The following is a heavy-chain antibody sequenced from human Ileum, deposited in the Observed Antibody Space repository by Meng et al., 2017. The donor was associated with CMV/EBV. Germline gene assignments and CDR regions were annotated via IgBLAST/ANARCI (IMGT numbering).Heavy chain of an antibody. D-gene: IGHD3-22*01. J-gene: IGHJ4*02. CDR2: IIPVLRTT. Sequence: TFLSFAIPWLPPAPGQGLVWMGRIIPVLRTTSYALKFQDRVTIAAARSTTTAYMELTRLTSEDTAVYYCARDRYYDTSGHYYESGYWGQGTLVTVSS. CDR3: ARDRYYDTSGHYYESGY. V-gene: IGHV1-69*04. CDR1: TFLSFA.